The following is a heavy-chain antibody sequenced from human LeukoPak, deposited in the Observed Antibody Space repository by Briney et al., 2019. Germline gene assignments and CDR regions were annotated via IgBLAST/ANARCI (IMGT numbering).Heavy chain of an antibody. V-gene: IGHV3-23*01. CDR1: GFTFSSSA. CDR2: GSGDRT. J-gene: IGHJ4*02. Sequence: GGSLRLSCAASGFTFSSSAMSWVRQAPGKGLEWVSGGSGDRTFYAGSVRGRFTMSRDNFKNTLYLQMNSLRAEDTALYYCARDVSGWAGYFDYWGQGTLVSVSS. CDR3: ARDVSGWAGYFDY. D-gene: IGHD6-19*01.